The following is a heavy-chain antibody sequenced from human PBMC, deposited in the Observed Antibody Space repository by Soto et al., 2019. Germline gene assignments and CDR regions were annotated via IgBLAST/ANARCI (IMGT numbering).Heavy chain of an antibody. CDR2: ISSSGSTT. CDR1: GFTFSDYY. Sequence: QVQLVESGGGLVKPGGSLRLSCAASGFTFSDYYMSWIRQAPGKGLEWVSYISSSGSTTYYADSAKGRFTISRDNANNSLYLQMTSLRADDTAVYYCARDLVLGKQPLGLTLLRRTQPSDYLGQLTLVAVSS. D-gene: IGHD6-13*01. CDR3: ARDLVLGKQPLGLTLLRRTQPSDY. V-gene: IGHV3-11*01. J-gene: IGHJ4*02.